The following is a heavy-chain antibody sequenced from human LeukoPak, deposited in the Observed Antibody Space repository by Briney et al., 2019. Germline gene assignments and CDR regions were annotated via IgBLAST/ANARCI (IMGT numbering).Heavy chain of an antibody. CDR3: ARGGVYSSGNIRY. Sequence: TGGSLRLSCAVSGYPFSDHYIDWVRQPPGKGLEWIGEINHSGSTNYNPSLKSRVTISVDTSKNQFSLKLSSVTAADTAVYYCARGGVYSSGNIRYWGQGTLVTVSS. V-gene: IGHV4-34*01. CDR2: INHSGST. D-gene: IGHD6-19*01. J-gene: IGHJ4*02. CDR1: GYPFSDHY.